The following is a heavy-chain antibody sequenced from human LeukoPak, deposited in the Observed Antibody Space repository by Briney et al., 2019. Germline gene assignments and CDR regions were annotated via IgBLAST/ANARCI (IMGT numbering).Heavy chain of an antibody. CDR2: INHSGST. D-gene: IGHD3-10*01. CDR1: GASINSGSYY. CDR3: ARVWDYNSGNYYDLYYYYYMDV. Sequence: SETLSLTCTVSGASINSGSYYWGWIRQPPGKGPEWIGEINHSGSTNYNPSLKSRVTISVDTSKNQFSLKLSSLTAADTAVYYCARVWDYNSGNYYDLYYYYYMDVWGKGTTVTVSS. J-gene: IGHJ6*03. V-gene: IGHV4-39*07.